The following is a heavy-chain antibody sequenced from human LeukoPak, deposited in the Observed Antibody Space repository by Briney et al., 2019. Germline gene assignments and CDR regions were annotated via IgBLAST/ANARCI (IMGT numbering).Heavy chain of an antibody. J-gene: IGHJ4*02. V-gene: IGHV3-72*01. Sequence: GGSLRLSCTASGFTLSDHYMDWIRQAPGEGVEWVGRIRDKGQGYSTTFAASVKGRFTISRDDLKNSLYLQMSSLRTEDTAVYYCARDSGRGAQFDYWGQGTLVTVSS. CDR1: GFTLSDHY. CDR2: IRDKGQGYST. D-gene: IGHD3-10*01. CDR3: ARDSGRGAQFDY.